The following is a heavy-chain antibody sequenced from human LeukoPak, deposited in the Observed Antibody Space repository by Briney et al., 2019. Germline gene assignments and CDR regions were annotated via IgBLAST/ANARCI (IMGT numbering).Heavy chain of an antibody. D-gene: IGHD6-13*01. V-gene: IGHV3-23*01. Sequence: GGSLRLSCVASGFSISSQSLNWVRQAPGKGLEWVSAISGSGGSIYYADSVKGRFTISRDKSKNTLYLQMNSLRAEDTAVYYCAKDISSSWYNFDYWGQGTLVTVSS. J-gene: IGHJ4*02. CDR2: ISGSGGSI. CDR3: AKDISSSWYNFDY. CDR1: GFSISSQS.